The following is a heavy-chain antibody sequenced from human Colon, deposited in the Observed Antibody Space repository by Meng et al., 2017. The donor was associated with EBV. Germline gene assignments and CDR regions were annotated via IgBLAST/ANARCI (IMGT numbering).Heavy chain of an antibody. Sequence: GRVVGSGGGLVQPGGSLRLSCAASGFTVSSNYISWVRQAPGKGLECVSVTYSGGSTYYADSVKGRFTISRDNSKNTVSLQMNSLKDEDTAVYYCAINLNAGPSENRFDPWGQGTLVTVSS. CDR2: TYSGGST. CDR1: GFTVSSNY. CDR3: AINLNAGPSENRFDP. V-gene: IGHV3-53*01. J-gene: IGHJ5*02. D-gene: IGHD1-1*01.